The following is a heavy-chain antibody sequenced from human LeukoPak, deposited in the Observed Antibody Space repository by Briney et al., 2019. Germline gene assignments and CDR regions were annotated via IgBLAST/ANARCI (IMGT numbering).Heavy chain of an antibody. D-gene: IGHD3-22*01. CDR2: LNPSGGST. CDR3: ARFPVHYYDSSGYAFDI. V-gene: IGHV1-46*01. CDR1: GYTFTSYY. J-gene: IGHJ3*02. Sequence: ASVKVSCKASGYTFTSYYMHWVRQAPGQWLEWMALLNPSGGSTSYPQKFQGRVTMTRDTSTSTVYMELSSLRSEDTAVYYCARFPVHYYDSSGYAFDIWGQGTMVTVSS.